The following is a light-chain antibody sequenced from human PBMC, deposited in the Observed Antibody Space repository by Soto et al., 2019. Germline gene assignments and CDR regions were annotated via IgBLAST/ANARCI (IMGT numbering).Light chain of an antibody. V-gene: IGLV2-11*01. CDR3: QTHDSSLSAYV. J-gene: IGLJ1*01. Sequence: QSVLIQPPSVSGSPGQSVTISCTGTTSDVGSYGYVSWYQQHPGTVPKPMIYNVNSRPSGVPNGFSGSKSGNTASMTISGLQAEDEVDYYCQTHDSSLSAYVFGTGTKVTVL. CDR1: TSDVGSYGY. CDR2: NVN.